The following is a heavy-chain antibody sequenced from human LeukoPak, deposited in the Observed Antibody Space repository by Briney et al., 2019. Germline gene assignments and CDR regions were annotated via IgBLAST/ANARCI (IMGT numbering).Heavy chain of an antibody. V-gene: IGHV4-39*01. D-gene: IGHD5-18*01. J-gene: IGHJ6*03. CDR2: IYYSGST. CDR1: GGSISSSSYY. CDR3: ATQGGYSSGYYYYMDV. Sequence: SETLSLTCTVSGGSISSSSYYWAWIRQPPGKGLEWIGTIYYSGSTYYNPSLKSRVTISVDTSKTQFSLKLTSVTAADTAVYYCATQGGYSSGYYYYMDVWGKGTTVTVSS.